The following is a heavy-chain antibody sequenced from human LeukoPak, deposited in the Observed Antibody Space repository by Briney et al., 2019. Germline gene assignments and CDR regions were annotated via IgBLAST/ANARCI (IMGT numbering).Heavy chain of an antibody. V-gene: IGHV4-59*01. D-gene: IGHD6-13*01. CDR2: IYYSGST. Sequence: PSETLSLTCTVSGDSISSYYWSWIRQPPGKGLEWIGYIYYSGSTNYNPSLKSRVTISVDTSKNQFSLKLSSVTAADTAVYYCARGESIAAAGTLDYWGQGTLVTVSS. CDR3: ARGESIAAAGTLDY. J-gene: IGHJ4*02. CDR1: GDSISSYY.